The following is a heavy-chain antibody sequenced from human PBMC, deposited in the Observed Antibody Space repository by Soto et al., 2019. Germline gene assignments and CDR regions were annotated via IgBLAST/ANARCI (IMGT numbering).Heavy chain of an antibody. CDR2: INHSGGST. Sequence: ASVKVSCKASGYTFTSYYMHWVRQAPGQGLEWMGIINHSGGSTSYAQKFQGRVTMTRDTSTSTVYMELSSLRSEDTAVYYCARDRDSRTYYYDSSGYYHYYYYGMDVWGQGTTVTVSS. CDR3: ARDRDSRTYYYDSSGYYHYYYYGMDV. CDR1: GYTFTSYY. V-gene: IGHV1-46*01. J-gene: IGHJ6*02. D-gene: IGHD3-22*01.